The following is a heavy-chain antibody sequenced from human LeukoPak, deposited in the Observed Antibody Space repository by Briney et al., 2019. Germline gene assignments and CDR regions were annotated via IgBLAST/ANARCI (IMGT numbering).Heavy chain of an antibody. V-gene: IGHV3-23*01. CDR2: ISGGGGRI. D-gene: IGHD3-22*01. CDR3: AKGTGYCDSSGYDPFDI. Sequence: PGGSLRLSCAASGFTFSSYVMSWVRQAPGKGLEWVSAISGGGGRIYYADSVKGRFTISRDNSKNTLYLQMNSLRAEDTAVYYCAKGTGYCDSSGYDPFDIWGQGTMVTVSS. CDR1: GFTFSSYV. J-gene: IGHJ3*02.